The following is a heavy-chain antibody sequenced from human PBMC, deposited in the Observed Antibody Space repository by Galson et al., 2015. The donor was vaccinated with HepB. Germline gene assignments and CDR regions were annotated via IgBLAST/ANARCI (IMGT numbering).Heavy chain of an antibody. CDR2: ISGSGGST. CDR1: GFTFSSYA. V-gene: IGHV3-23*01. J-gene: IGHJ4*02. D-gene: IGHD3-22*01. CDR3: AKAQWGIVVVINFDY. Sequence: SLRLSCAASGFTFSSYAMSWVRQAPGKGLEWVSAISGSGGSTYYADSVKGRFTISRDNSKNTLYLQMNSPRAEDTAVYYCAKAQWGIVVVINFDYWGQGTLVTVSS.